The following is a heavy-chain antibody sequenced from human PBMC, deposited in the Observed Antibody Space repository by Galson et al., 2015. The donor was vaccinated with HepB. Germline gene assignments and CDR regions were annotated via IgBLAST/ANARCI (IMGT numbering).Heavy chain of an antibody. CDR3: AREHDYGDFSFDY. CDR2: IIPIFGTA. V-gene: IGHV1-69*13. D-gene: IGHD4-17*01. Sequence: SVKVSCKASGGTFSSYAISWVRQAPGQGLEWMGGIIPIFGTANYAQKFQGRVTITADESTSTAYMELSSLRSEDTAVYYCAREHDYGDFSFDYWGQGTLVTVSS. J-gene: IGHJ4*02. CDR1: GGTFSSYA.